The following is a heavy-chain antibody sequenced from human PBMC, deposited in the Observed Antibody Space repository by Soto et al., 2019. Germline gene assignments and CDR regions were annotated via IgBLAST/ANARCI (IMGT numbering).Heavy chain of an antibody. CDR1: GYTFTGYY. J-gene: IGHJ4*02. D-gene: IGHD6-13*01. CDR3: ARVGEAYYSSSRYEIQYYFDY. CDR2: INPNSGGT. V-gene: IGHV1-2*02. Sequence: QVQLVQSGAEVKKPGASVKVSCKASGYTFTGYYMHWVRQAPGQGLEWMGWINPNSGGTNYAQKFQGRVTMTRDTSISTAYMELSRLRSDDTAVYYCARVGEAYYSSSRYEIQYYFDYWGQGTLVTVSS.